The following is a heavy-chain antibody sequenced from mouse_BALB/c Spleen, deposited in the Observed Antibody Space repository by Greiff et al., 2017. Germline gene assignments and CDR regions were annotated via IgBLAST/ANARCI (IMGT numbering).Heavy chain of an antibody. CDR2: ISYSGST. V-gene: IGHV3-2*02. CDR1: GYSITSDYA. J-gene: IGHJ2*01. Sequence: ESGPGLVKPSQSLSLTCTVTGYSITSDYAWNWIRQFPGNKLEWMGYISYSGSTSYNPSLKSRISITRDTSKNQFFLQLNSVTTEDTATYYCARAVPYYFDYWGQGTTLTVSS. CDR3: ARAVPYYFDY.